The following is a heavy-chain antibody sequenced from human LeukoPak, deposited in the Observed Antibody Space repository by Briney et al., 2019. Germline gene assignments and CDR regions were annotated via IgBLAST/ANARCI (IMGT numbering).Heavy chain of an antibody. J-gene: IGHJ4*02. Sequence: GGSLRLSSAASGFTFSNYWMHWVRQTPGKGLVWVSRIISDGSSTSYADSVKGRFTISRDNAENTLYLQMNCLRAEDTAVYYCARDGSLPDYWGQGTLVTVSS. CDR3: ARDGSLPDY. V-gene: IGHV3-74*01. CDR1: GFTFSNYW. CDR2: IISDGSST.